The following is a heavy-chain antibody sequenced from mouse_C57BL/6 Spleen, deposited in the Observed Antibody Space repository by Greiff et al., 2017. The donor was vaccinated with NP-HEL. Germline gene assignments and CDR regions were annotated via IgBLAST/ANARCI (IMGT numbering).Heavy chain of an antibody. CDR2: IYPGDGDT. D-gene: IGHD2-5*01. V-gene: IGHV1-82*01. CDR3: ARNSNSFDY. Sequence: VMLVESGPELVKPGASVKISCKASGYAFSSSWMNWVKQRPGKGLEWIGRIYPGDGDTNYNGKFKGKATLTADKSSSTAYMQLSSLTSEDSAVYFCARNSNSFDYWGQGTTLTVSS. J-gene: IGHJ2*01. CDR1: GYAFSSSW.